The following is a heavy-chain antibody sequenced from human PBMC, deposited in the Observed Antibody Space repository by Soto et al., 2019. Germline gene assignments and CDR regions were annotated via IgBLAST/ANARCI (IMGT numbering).Heavy chain of an antibody. D-gene: IGHD3-10*01. CDR2: IIHSGST. V-gene: IGHV4-34*12. J-gene: IGHJ6*02. CDR1: GGSFSGYY. Sequence: SQTLSPTCTDSGGSFSGYYWRWIRQPPGKGLEWIGEIIHSGSTNYNPSLKSRVTISVDTSKNQFSLKLSSVTAADTAVYYCARERITMVRGVRVSMDVWGQGTTVTDSS. CDR3: ARERITMVRGVRVSMDV.